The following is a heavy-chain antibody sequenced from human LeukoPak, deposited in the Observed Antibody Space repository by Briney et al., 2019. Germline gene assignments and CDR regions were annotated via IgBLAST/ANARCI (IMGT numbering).Heavy chain of an antibody. Sequence: SETLSLTCAVYGGSFSGYYWSWIRQPPGKGLEWIGEINHSGSTNYNPSLKSRVTISVDTSKNQFSLKLSSVTAADTAVYYCARGPGVVVVPAALGGRHPRDWGDYYYYYYGMDVWGQGTTVTVSS. D-gene: IGHD2-2*01. J-gene: IGHJ6*02. CDR3: ARGPGVVVVPAALGGRHPRDWGDYYYYYYGMDV. CDR2: INHSGST. CDR1: GGSFSGYY. V-gene: IGHV4-34*01.